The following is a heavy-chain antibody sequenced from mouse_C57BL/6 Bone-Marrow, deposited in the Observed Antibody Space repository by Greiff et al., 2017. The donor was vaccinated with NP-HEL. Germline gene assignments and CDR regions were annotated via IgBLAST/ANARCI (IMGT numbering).Heavy chain of an antibody. Sequence: VQLVESGPGLVAPSQRLSITCTVSGFSLTSYAISWVRQPPGKGLEWLGVIWTGGGTNYNSALKSRLSISKDNSKSQVFLKMNSLQTDDTARYYCARNRDSSGYVWFAYWGQGTLVTVSA. J-gene: IGHJ3*01. CDR1: GFSLTSYA. V-gene: IGHV2-9-1*01. D-gene: IGHD3-2*02. CDR2: IWTGGGT. CDR3: ARNRDSSGYVWFAY.